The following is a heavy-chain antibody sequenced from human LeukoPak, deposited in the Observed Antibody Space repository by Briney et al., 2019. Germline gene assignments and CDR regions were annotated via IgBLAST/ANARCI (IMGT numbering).Heavy chain of an antibody. CDR3: ARGHDFWSGYYLTMGFDY. J-gene: IGHJ4*02. Sequence: SETLSLTCTVSGGSIGSDYWSWIRQPPGKGLEWIGYIYYSGSTNYNPSLKSRVTISVDTSKNQFSLKLSSVTAADTAVYYCARGHDFWSGYYLTMGFDYWGQGTLVTVSS. D-gene: IGHD3-3*01. CDR1: GGSIGSDY. CDR2: IYYSGST. V-gene: IGHV4-59*01.